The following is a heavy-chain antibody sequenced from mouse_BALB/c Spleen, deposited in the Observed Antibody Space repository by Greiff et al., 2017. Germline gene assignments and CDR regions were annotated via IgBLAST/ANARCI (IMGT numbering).Heavy chain of an antibody. CDR1: GFTFSSFG. CDR2: ISSGSSTI. D-gene: IGHD2-2*01. CDR3: ARKGLRDAMDY. J-gene: IGHJ4*01. Sequence: EVKLVESGGGLVQPGGSRKLSCAASGFTFSSFGMHWVRQAPEKGLEWVAYISSGSSTIYYADTVKGRFTISRDNPMNTLFLQMNSLRSEDTAWYNCARKGLRDAMDYWGQGTSVTVSA. V-gene: IGHV5-17*02.